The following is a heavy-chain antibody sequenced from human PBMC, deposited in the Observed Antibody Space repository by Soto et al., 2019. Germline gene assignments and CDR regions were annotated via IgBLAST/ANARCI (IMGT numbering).Heavy chain of an antibody. J-gene: IGHJ6*02. CDR2: INPSGGST. CDR1: GYTFTSYY. D-gene: IGHD3-9*01. CDR3: ARNYYDIFTGYYPYGIDV. V-gene: IGHV1-46*03. Sequence: ASVKVSCKASGYTFTSYYMHWVRQAPGQGLEWMGIINPSGGSTSYAQKFQGRVTMTRDTSTSTVYMELSSLRSEDTAVYYCARNYYDIFTGYYPYGIDVWGQRTTVTVSS.